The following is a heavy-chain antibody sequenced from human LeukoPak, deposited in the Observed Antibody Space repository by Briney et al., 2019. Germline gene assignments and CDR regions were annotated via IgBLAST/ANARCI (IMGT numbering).Heavy chain of an antibody. CDR1: GGSISSGGYY. V-gene: IGHV4-31*03. D-gene: IGHD3-3*01. J-gene: IGHJ4*02. Sequence: PSETLPLTCTVSGGSISSGGYYWSWIRQHPGKGLEWIGYIYYSGSTYYNPSLKSRVTISVDTSKNQFSLKLSSVTAADTAVYYCARVPSVDYDFWSGPYYFDYWGQGTLVTVSS. CDR2: IYYSGST. CDR3: ARVPSVDYDFWSGPYYFDY.